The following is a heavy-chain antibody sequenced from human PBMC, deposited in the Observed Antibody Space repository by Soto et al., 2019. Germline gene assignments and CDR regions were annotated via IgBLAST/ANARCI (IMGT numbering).Heavy chain of an antibody. Sequence: NPSETLSLTCTVSGDSVSTYYWSWIRQPPGKELEWIGYIYYNGSPEYNPSLKSRVTLSLDTSKNQFSLKLDSVTAADTAVYYCARGSVVQYWYFDLWGRGTLVTVSS. D-gene: IGHD2-15*01. CDR1: GDSVSTYY. V-gene: IGHV4-59*02. CDR2: IYYNGSP. J-gene: IGHJ2*01. CDR3: ARGSVVQYWYFDL.